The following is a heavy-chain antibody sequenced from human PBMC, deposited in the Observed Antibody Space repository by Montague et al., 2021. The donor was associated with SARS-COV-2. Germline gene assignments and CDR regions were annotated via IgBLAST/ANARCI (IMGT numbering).Heavy chain of an antibody. CDR2: INWNGGST. CDR3: ARDVEGFGELQVDY. CDR1: GFTFDDYG. J-gene: IGHJ4*02. V-gene: IGHV3-20*03. Sequence: SIRLSLAASGFTFDDYGMSWVRQAPGKGLEWVSGINWNGGSTGYADSVKGRFTISRDNAKNSLYLQMNSLRAEDTALYYCARDVEGFGELQVDYWGQGTLVTVSS. D-gene: IGHD3-10*01.